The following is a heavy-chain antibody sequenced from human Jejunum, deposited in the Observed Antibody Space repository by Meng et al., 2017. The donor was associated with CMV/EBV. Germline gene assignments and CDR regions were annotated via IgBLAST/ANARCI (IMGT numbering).Heavy chain of an antibody. CDR3: ALFTRSWFDP. CDR2: IYWDDDK. CDR1: GFSLSTGEVG. D-gene: IGHD2-2*01. J-gene: IGHJ5*02. Sequence: QIPWKEAGPTLVKPTQTLTLTCTFSGFSLSTGEVGVGWIRQPPGKALEWLAVIYWDDDKRYSPSLKSRLTITKDTSKNQVVLTLTNMDPVDTATYYCALFTRSWFDPWGQGTLVTVSS. V-gene: IGHV2-5*02.